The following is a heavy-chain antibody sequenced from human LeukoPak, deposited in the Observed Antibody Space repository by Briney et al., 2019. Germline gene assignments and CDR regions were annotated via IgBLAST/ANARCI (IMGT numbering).Heavy chain of an antibody. V-gene: IGHV4-38-2*02. Sequence: NPSETLSLTCIVSGYSISSGYYWGWIRQPPGKGLEWIGNIHHSGSTYNNPSLKSRVTISVDTSKNQLSLKLSSVTAADTAVYYCARVAAGIGFFQHWGQGTQVTVSS. J-gene: IGHJ1*01. D-gene: IGHD6-13*01. CDR1: GYSISSGYY. CDR3: ARVAAGIGFFQH. CDR2: IHHSGST.